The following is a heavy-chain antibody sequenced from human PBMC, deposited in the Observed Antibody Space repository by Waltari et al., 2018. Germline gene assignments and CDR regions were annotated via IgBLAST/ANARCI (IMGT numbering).Heavy chain of an antibody. CDR1: GFTFSYFW. Sequence: EVQLVESGGGLVQPGGSLRLSCAASGFTFSYFWMSWVRQAPGKGLEGLAKIKHEGSQKSYVDSVEGRFTISRDNAKNSLYLQMDSLTPEDTAVYFCAKDNWSYNRHFESWGQGSLVTVSS. CDR2: IKHEGSQK. D-gene: IGHD1-20*01. J-gene: IGHJ4*02. CDR3: AKDNWSYNRHFES. V-gene: IGHV3-7*01.